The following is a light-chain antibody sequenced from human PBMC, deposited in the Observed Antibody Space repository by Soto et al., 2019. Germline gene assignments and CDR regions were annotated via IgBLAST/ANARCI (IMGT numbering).Light chain of an antibody. CDR1: NIGGKT. V-gene: IGLV3-21*02. CDR2: DDS. CDR3: QLWDSSSDHVV. Sequence: SYELTQPPSVSVAPGQTARITCGGYNIGGKTVHWYQHKPGQAPVVVLYDDSDRPSGIPERFSGSNSGNTATLTISRVEAGDEADYYCQLWDSSSDHVVFGGGTKLTVL. J-gene: IGLJ2*01.